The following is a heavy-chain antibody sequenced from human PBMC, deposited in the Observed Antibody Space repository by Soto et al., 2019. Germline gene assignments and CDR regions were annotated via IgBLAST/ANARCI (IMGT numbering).Heavy chain of an antibody. J-gene: IGHJ3*02. V-gene: IGHV2-5*02. D-gene: IGHD5-18*01. CDR3: AHRPFNSAWHDAYDI. Sequence: QITLKESGPTLVKPTETLTLTCTFSGFSLSARGEGVGWIRQPPGKALEWLAIIDWDDDKRYSPSLRTTFTNTKETAKNQVVLTMTNMDPVDTATYFCAHRPFNSAWHDAYDIWGPGTMVTVSS. CDR1: GFSLSARGEG. CDR2: IDWDDDK.